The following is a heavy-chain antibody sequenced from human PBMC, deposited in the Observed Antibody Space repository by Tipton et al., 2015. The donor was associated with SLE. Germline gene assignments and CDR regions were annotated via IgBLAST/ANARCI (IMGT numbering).Heavy chain of an antibody. D-gene: IGHD6-13*01. V-gene: IGHV4-61*01. CDR3: ARGEVLIFSSSWYAYYFDY. Sequence: TLSLTCTVSGGSVSSGSYYWSWIRQPPGKGLEWIGYIYYSGSTNYNPSLKSRVTISVDTSKNQFSLKLSSVTAADTAVYYCARGEVLIFSSSWYAYYFDYWGQGTLVTVSS. CDR1: GGSVSSGSYY. CDR2: IYYSGST. J-gene: IGHJ4*02.